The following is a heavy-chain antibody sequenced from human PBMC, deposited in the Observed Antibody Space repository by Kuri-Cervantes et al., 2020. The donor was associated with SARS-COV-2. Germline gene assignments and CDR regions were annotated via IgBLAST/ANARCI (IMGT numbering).Heavy chain of an antibody. J-gene: IGHJ3*02. CDR1: GFTFGDYA. CDR3: TREGDIVVVPAAIDAFDI. V-gene: IGHV3-49*04. Sequence: GESLKISCTASGFTFGDYAMSWVRQAPGKGLEWVGFIRSKAYGGTTEYAASVKGRFTISRDDSKSIAYLQMNSLKTEDTAVYYCTREGDIVVVPAAIDAFDIWGQGTMVTVSS. D-gene: IGHD2-2*01. CDR2: IRSKAYGGTT.